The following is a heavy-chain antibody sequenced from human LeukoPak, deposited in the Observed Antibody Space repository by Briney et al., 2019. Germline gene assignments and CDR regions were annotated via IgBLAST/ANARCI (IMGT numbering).Heavy chain of an antibody. D-gene: IGHD6-19*01. V-gene: IGHV3-23*01. CDR1: GFTFSSYA. J-gene: IGHJ4*02. CDR2: ISYSDSNT. Sequence: PGGSLRLSCAASGFTFSSYAMSWVRQAPGKGLEWVSAISYSDSNTYYADSVKGRFTISRDNSKNTLYLQMNSLRAEDTAVYYCAKLVAGNSDYWGQGTLVTVSS. CDR3: AKLVAGNSDY.